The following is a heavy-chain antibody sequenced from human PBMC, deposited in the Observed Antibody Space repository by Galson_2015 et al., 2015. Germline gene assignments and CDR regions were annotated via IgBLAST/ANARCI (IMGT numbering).Heavy chain of an antibody. CDR3: AKIKKTGLDVAADS. D-gene: IGHD6-25*01. CDR2: ISGSGGNT. V-gene: IGHV3-23*01. J-gene: IGHJ4*02. CDR1: GFTFETYA. Sequence: SLRLSCAASGFTFETYAMSWVRQVPGKGLEWVSAISGSGGNTFYTDSVKGRFTISRNNSLNTIYVQMNNVRAEDTAVYYCAKIKKTGLDVAADSWGQGTLVTVSS.